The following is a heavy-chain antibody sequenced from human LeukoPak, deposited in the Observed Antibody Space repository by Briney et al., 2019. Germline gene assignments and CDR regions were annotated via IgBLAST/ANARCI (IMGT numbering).Heavy chain of an antibody. J-gene: IGHJ5*02. V-gene: IGHV4-59*12. CDR2: IYYSGST. CDR3: ARGAGYSSSWRPLGDWFDP. D-gene: IGHD6-13*01. Sequence: SETLSLTCTVSGGSISSYYWSWIRQPPGKGLEWIGYIYYSGSTNYNPSLKSRVTISVDTSKNQFSLKLSSVTAADTAVYYCARGAGYSSSWRPLGDWFDPWGQGTLVTVSS. CDR1: GGSISSYY.